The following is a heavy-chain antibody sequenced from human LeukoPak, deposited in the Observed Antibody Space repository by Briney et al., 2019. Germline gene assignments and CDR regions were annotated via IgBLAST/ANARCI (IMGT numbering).Heavy chain of an antibody. CDR1: GFTFSSYG. CDR2: ISYDGSNK. CDR3: ARGRYRGGIFDY. Sequence: GGSLRLSCAASGFTFSSYGMHWVRQAPGKGLEWVAVISYDGSNKYYADSVKGRFTISRDNSKNTLYLQMNSLRAEDTAVYYCARGRYRGGIFDYWGQGTLVTVSS. D-gene: IGHD3-16*02. J-gene: IGHJ4*02. V-gene: IGHV3-30*03.